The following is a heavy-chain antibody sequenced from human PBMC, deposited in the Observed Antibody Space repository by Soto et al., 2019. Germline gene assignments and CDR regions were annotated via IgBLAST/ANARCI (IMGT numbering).Heavy chain of an antibody. V-gene: IGHV2-70*04. D-gene: IGHD3-16*01. CDR2: IDWDDDK. CDR3: ARSPGGFTVATYFFDY. CDR1: GFSLSSKGMR. Sequence: ESGPTLVNPTQTLTLTCTFSGFSLSSKGMRVSWIRQPPGKALEWLARIDWDDDKFYSPSLRTRLAISKGTSKNQVVLTMTNVDPMDTATYYCARSPGGFTVATYFFDYWGQGTLVTVS. J-gene: IGHJ4*02.